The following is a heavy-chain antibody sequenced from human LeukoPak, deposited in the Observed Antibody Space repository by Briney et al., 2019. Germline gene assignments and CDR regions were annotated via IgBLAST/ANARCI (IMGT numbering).Heavy chain of an antibody. Sequence: SETLSLTCTVSGGFVSSGSYYWSWIRQPPGKGLEWIGYIYYSGSTNYNPSLKSRVTISVDTSKNQFSLKLSSVTAADTAVYYCARGFIHYYDSSGYFDYWGQGTLVTVSS. V-gene: IGHV4-61*01. CDR3: ARGFIHYYDSSGYFDY. CDR1: GGFVSSGSYY. J-gene: IGHJ4*02. D-gene: IGHD3-22*01. CDR2: IYYSGST.